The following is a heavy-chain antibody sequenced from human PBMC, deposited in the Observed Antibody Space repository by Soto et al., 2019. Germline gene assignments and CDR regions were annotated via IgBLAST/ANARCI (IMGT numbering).Heavy chain of an antibody. V-gene: IGHV1-69*02. CDR2: IIPILGIA. Sequence: QVQLVQSGAEVKKPGSSVKVSCKASGGTFSSYTISWVRQAPGQGLEWMGRIIPILGIANYAQKFQGRVTITADKSTSTAYLELSSLRSEDTAVYYCASGLLVGVVTVGGMDVWGQGTTVTVSS. CDR1: GGTFSSYT. J-gene: IGHJ6*02. CDR3: ASGLLVGVVTVGGMDV. D-gene: IGHD2-21*02.